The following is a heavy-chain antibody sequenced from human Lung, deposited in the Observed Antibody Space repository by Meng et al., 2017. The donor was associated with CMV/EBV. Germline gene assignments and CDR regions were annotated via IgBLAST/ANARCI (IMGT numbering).Heavy chain of an antibody. V-gene: IGHV3-21*01. J-gene: IGHJ4*02. D-gene: IGHD3-22*01. CDR1: GFTLSSYS. CDR3: TRDSGAYYDRSGFDY. Sequence: GESXKISCAASGFTLSSYSMNWVRQAPGKGLEWVSSITSSSSYIYYADSVKGRFTVSRDNARNSLFLQINGLRAEDTAVYYCTRDSGAYYDRSGFDYWGQGXLVTVSS. CDR2: ITSSSSYI.